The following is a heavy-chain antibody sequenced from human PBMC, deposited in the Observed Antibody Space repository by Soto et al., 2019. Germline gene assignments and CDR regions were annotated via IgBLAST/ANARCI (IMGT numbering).Heavy chain of an antibody. Sequence: ASVKVSCKASGYTFTSYAMHWVRQAPGQRLEWMGWINAGNGNTKYSQKFQGRVTITRDTSASTAYMELSSLRSEDTAVYYCAREGAVAGTFYYYYYGMDVWGQGTTVTVSS. J-gene: IGHJ6*02. CDR2: INAGNGNT. D-gene: IGHD6-19*01. CDR3: AREGAVAGTFYYYYYGMDV. V-gene: IGHV1-3*01. CDR1: GYTFTSYA.